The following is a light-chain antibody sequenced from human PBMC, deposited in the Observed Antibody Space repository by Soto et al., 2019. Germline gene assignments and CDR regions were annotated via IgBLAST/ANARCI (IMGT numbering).Light chain of an antibody. CDR2: WAS. CDR3: QQYYSTPLT. J-gene: IGKJ4*01. CDR1: QSVLYSSNNKNY. V-gene: IGKV4-1*01. Sequence: DIVMTHSPDSLTVTLGERATINCKSSQSVLYSSNNKNYLAWYQQKAGQPPKLLIYWASTRETGVPDRFSGSGSGTDFSLTISSLQDEDVAGYFCQQYYSTPLTFGGGNKVEIK.